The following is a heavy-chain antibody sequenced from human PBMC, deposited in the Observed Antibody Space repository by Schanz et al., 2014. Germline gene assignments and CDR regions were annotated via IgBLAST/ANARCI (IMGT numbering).Heavy chain of an antibody. CDR1: GYTFTSYG. CDR3: VRVPSRDVAFDL. CDR2: ISAYNGNT. Sequence: VQLEQSGAEVKKPGASVKVSCKASGYTFTSYGINWVRQAPGQGLEWMGWISAYNGNTNYAQKLQGRVTMTTDTSTSTAYMELRSLRSDDTAHYYCVRVPSRDVAFDLWGRGTLXTVSS. V-gene: IGHV1-18*01. J-gene: IGHJ2*01. D-gene: IGHD3-16*01.